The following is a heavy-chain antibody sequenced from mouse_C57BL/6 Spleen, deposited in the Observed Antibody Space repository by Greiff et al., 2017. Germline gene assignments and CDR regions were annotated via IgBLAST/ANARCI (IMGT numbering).Heavy chain of an antibody. J-gene: IGHJ4*01. D-gene: IGHD4-1*01. Sequence: DVHLVESGGGLVKPGGSLKLSCAASGFTFSSYTMSWVRQTPEKRLEWVATISGGGGNTYYPDSVKGRFTISRDNAKNTLYLQMSSLRSEDTALYYCARHAANWYAMDYWGQGTSVTVSS. CDR1: GFTFSSYT. CDR2: ISGGGGNT. CDR3: ARHAANWYAMDY. V-gene: IGHV5-9*01.